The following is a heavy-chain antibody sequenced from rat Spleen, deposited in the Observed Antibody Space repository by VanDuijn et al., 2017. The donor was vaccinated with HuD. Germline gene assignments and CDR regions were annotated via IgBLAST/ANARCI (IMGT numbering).Heavy chain of an antibody. V-gene: IGHV5-19*01. CDR3: AKEVAYYFDY. CDR2: ISSGGGGT. CDR1: GFSLTSYN. J-gene: IGHJ2*01. Sequence: VQLKESGPGLVQPSQTLSLTCTVAGFSLTSYNVHWVRQAPKKGLEWVASISSGGGGTHYPDSVKGRFTISRDVAKSTLYLQMNNLRSEDTATYYCAKEVAYYFDYWGQGVMVTVSS.